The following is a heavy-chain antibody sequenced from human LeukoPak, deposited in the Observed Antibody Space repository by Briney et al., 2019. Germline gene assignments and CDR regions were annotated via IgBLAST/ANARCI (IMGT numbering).Heavy chain of an antibody. CDR3: ARSRSVIGTGGWFDP. CDR2: INPSGGST. Sequence: ASVKVSCKASGYSFTSYYMHWVRQAPGQGLEWMGIINPSGGSTSYAQNFQGRVTMTRDRSINTAYMELNWLTSDDTAVYYCARSRSVIGTGGWFDPWGQGTLVTVSS. V-gene: IGHV1-46*01. D-gene: IGHD2-21*01. CDR1: GYSFTSYY. J-gene: IGHJ5*02.